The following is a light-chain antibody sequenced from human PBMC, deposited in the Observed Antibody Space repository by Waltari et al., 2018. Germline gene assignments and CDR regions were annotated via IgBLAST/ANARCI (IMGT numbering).Light chain of an antibody. V-gene: IGKV2-30*01. CDR3: MQGTNWPQS. CDR1: QSLVYSDGNIY. CDR2: KVS. J-gene: IGKJ2*03. Sequence: DVVMTQSPLSLPVTLGQPASISCRSSQSLVYSDGNIYLNWFQQRPGQSPRRLFYKVSRRDSGVPDRFSGSGSGTDFTLRISRVEAEDVGLYFCMQGTNWPQSFGQGTKLEIK.